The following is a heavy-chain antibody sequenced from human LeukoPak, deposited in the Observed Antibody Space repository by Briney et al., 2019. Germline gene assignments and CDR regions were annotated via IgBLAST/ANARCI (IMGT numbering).Heavy chain of an antibody. CDR1: GGSISSYY. Sequence: PSETLSLTCTVSGGSISSYYWSWIRQPPGKGLEWIGYIYYSGSTNYNPSLKSRVTISVDTSKNQFSLKLSSMTAADTAVYYCARAAARPIGAFDIWGQGTMVTVSS. V-gene: IGHV4-59*01. CDR2: IYYSGST. J-gene: IGHJ3*02. D-gene: IGHD6-6*01. CDR3: ARAAARPIGAFDI.